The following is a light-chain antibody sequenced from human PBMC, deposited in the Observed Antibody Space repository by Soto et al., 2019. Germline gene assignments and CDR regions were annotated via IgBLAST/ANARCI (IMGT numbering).Light chain of an antibody. CDR2: ELN. CDR3: SSYAGSNNRYV. Sequence: QSALTQPPSASGSPGQSVTISCTGTSSDVGGYNFVSWYQQHPGKAPKLMIYELNKRPSGVPDRFSGSKSGNTASLTVSGLQAEGEADYYCSSYAGSNNRYVFGTGTKLTVL. V-gene: IGLV2-8*01. CDR1: SSDVGGYNF. J-gene: IGLJ1*01.